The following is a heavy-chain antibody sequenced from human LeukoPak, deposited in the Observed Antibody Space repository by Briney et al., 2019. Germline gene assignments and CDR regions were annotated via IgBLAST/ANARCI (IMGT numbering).Heavy chain of an antibody. Sequence: QPGGSLRLSCAVSGITLSNYGMSWVRQAPGKGLEWVAGISGSGGSTNYADYVKGRFTISRDNPKNTLFLQMNSLRAEDTAVYFCAKRGVVIRVILVGFHKEAYYFDSWGQGALVTVSS. V-gene: IGHV3-23*01. D-gene: IGHD2/OR15-2a*01. CDR3: AKRGVVIRVILVGFHKEAYYFDS. CDR2: ISGSGGST. J-gene: IGHJ4*02. CDR1: GITLSNYG.